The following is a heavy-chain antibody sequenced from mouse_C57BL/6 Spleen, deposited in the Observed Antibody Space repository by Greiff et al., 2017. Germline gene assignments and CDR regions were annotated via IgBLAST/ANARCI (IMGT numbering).Heavy chain of an antibody. CDR2: IRSKSNNYAT. CDR3: VRLSDLLWYYAMDY. J-gene: IGHJ4*01. CDR1: GFSFNTYA. Sequence: EVQLVESGGGLVQPKGSLKLPCAASGFSFNTYAMNWVRQAPGKGLEWVARIRSKSNNYATYYADSVKERFTISSDDSESMLYLQMNNLKTEGTAMYYCVRLSDLLWYYAMDYWGQGTSVTVSS. D-gene: IGHD2-1*01. V-gene: IGHV10-1*01.